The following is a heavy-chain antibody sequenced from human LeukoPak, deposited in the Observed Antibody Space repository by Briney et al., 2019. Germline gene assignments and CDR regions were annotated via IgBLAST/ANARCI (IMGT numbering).Heavy chain of an antibody. V-gene: IGHV3-30-3*01. J-gene: IGHJ4*02. CDR1: GFTFSSYA. D-gene: IGHD2-2*01. Sequence: GRSLRLSCAASGFTFSSYAMHWVRQAPGKGLEWVAVISYDGSNKYYADSVKGRFTISRDNSKNTLYLQMNSLRAEDTAAYYCARDSSYLPDYWGQGTLVTVSS. CDR2: ISYDGSNK. CDR3: ARDSSYLPDY.